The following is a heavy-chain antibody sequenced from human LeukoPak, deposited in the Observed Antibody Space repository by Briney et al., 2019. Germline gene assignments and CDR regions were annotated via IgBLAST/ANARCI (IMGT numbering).Heavy chain of an antibody. CDR3: ATSSRGVEARTDY. Sequence: GASVKVSCKASGGTFSSYAISWVRQAPGQGLEWMGRIIPILGIANYAQKFQGRVTITADKSTSTAYMELSSLRSEDTAVYYCATSSRGVEARTDYWGQGTLVTVSS. CDR2: IIPILGIA. J-gene: IGHJ4*02. D-gene: IGHD3-10*01. CDR1: GGTFSSYA. V-gene: IGHV1-69*04.